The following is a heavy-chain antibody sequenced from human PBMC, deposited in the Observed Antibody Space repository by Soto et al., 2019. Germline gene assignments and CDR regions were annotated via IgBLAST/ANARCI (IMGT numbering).Heavy chain of an antibody. V-gene: IGHV4-30-4*01. D-gene: IGHD6-19*01. Sequence: PSETLSLTCTVSGGSISSGDYYWSWIRQPPGKGLEWIGYIYYSGSTYYNPSLKSRVTISVDASKNQFSLKLSSVTAADTAVYYCARDGYSSGWFDYWGQGTLVTVSS. CDR2: IYYSGST. J-gene: IGHJ4*02. CDR3: ARDGYSSGWFDY. CDR1: GGSISSGDYY.